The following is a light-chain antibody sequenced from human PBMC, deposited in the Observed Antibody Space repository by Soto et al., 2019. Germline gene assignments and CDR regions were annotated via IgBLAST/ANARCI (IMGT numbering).Light chain of an antibody. Sequence: ELTQPSSVSVSPGQTASITCSGDKLGNKYACWYQQKPGQSPVLVMYQDTKRPSGIPERFSGSNSGNTATLTISGTQAMDEADYYCQVWDSNTYVFGTGTKVTVL. J-gene: IGLJ1*01. CDR3: QVWDSNTYV. CDR1: KLGNKY. V-gene: IGLV3-1*01. CDR2: QDT.